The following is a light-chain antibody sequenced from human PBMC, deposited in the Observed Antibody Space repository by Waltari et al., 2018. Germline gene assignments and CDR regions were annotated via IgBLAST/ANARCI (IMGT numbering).Light chain of an antibody. CDR2: GAS. CDR1: QSVSNK. CDR3: QHYHNWPPWT. Sequence: EVMMTQSPATLSLSPGERATLSCRASQSVSNKLAWYQQKPGPLPRLLIYGASARATGIPARFSGSGSGTDFTLTITSLQSEDFAVYYCQHYHNWPPWTFGQGTKVEIK. V-gene: IGKV3-15*01. J-gene: IGKJ1*01.